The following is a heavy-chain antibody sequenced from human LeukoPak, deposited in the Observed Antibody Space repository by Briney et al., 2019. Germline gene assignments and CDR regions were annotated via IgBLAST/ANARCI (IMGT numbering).Heavy chain of an antibody. CDR1: GFTVSSNY. J-gene: IGHJ4*02. CDR3: ARGRWYCSSTSCYFYFDY. Sequence: PGGSLRLSCAASGFTVSSNYMSWVRQAPGKGLEWVSVIYSGGSTYYADSVKGRFTISRDNSKSTLYLQMNSLRAEDTAVYYCARGRWYCSSTSCYFYFDYWGQGTLVTVSS. V-gene: IGHV3-66*01. CDR2: IYSGGST. D-gene: IGHD2-2*01.